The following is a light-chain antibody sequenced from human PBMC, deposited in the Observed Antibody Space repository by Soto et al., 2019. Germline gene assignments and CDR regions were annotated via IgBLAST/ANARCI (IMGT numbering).Light chain of an antibody. CDR3: QSNYILPWT. Sequence: DIHMTQSPSSLSASVGYRFTITCRATQYIGNYLNWYQVKPGQAPKLLIYSASTLQIGVPSRFGGNGYGTHLTITINTIKFDDFESYYCQSNYILPWTFGQGTKVDIK. CDR1: QYIGNY. V-gene: IGKV1-39*01. CDR2: SAS. J-gene: IGKJ1*01.